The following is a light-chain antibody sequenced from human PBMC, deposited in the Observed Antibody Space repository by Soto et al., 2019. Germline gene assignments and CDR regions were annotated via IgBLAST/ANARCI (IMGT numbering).Light chain of an antibody. J-gene: IGKJ1*01. CDR1: QSVSSNY. CDR3: QQYGSSPRT. Sequence: EIVLTQSPGTLSLSPGEGATLSCRASQSVSSNYLAWYKQKPGQAPRLLIYGASSRATGIPDRFSGGGSGTDFTLTISRLEPEDFAVYFCQQYGSSPRTFGQGTKVEIK. CDR2: GAS. V-gene: IGKV3-20*01.